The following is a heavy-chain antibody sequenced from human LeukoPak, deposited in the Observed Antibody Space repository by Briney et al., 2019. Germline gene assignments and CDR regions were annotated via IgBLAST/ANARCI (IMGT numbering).Heavy chain of an antibody. V-gene: IGHV3-30*18. CDR1: GFTFSSYG. CDR2: ISYGGSNK. J-gene: IGHJ4*02. D-gene: IGHD4-17*01. Sequence: PGGSLRLSCAASGFTFSSYGMRWVRQAPGKGLEWVAVISYGGSNKYYADSVKGRFTISRDNSKNTLYLQMNSLRAEDTAVYYCAKLIMGVRGYGDFDVPIDYWGQGTLVTVSS. CDR3: AKLIMGVRGYGDFDVPIDY.